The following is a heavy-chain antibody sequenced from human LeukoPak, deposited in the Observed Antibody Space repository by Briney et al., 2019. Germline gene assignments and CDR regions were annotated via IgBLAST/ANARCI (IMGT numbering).Heavy chain of an antibody. CDR3: ASVALRDAFDI. D-gene: IGHD2-21*01. V-gene: IGHV4-34*01. CDR1: GGSFSGYY. CDR2: INHSGST. Sequence: SETLSLTCAVYGGSFSGYYWSWIRQPPGKGLEWIGEINHSGSTNYNPSLKSRVTISVDTSKNQFSLKLNSVTAADTAVYYCASVALRDAFDIWGQGTMVTVSS. J-gene: IGHJ3*02.